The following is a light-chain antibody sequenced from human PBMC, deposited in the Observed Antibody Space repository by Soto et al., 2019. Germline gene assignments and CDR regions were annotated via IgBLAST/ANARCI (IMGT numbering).Light chain of an antibody. CDR3: QQYKNWLALT. V-gene: IGKV3-15*01. Sequence: DIVLTQSPATLSLSPGERATLSFRASQRISSNLAWYQHKPGRAPRLLIYGASTRATGIPARFSGSGSGTEFTLTISSLQSEDSAVYYCQQYKNWLALTFGGGTKVDI. J-gene: IGKJ4*01. CDR1: QRISSN. CDR2: GAS.